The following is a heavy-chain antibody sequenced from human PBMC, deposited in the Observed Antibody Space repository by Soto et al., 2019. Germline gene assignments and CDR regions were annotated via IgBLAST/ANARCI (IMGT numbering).Heavy chain of an antibody. J-gene: IGHJ6*02. CDR3: ASTRRDGYNNYYYYYGMDV. CDR2: ISSSRSYI. CDR1: GFTFSSYN. D-gene: IGHD5-12*01. V-gene: IGHV3-21*01. Sequence: EVQLVESGGGLVKPGGSLRLSCAASGFTFSSYNMNWVRQAPGKGLEWVSSISSSRSYIYYADSVKGRFTVSRDNAKNSLYLQMNSLRAEDTAVYYWASTRRDGYNNYYYYYGMDVWGQGTTVTFSS.